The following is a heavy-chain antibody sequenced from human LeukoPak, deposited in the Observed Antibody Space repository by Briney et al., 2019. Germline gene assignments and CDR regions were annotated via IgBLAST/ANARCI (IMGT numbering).Heavy chain of an antibody. D-gene: IGHD4/OR15-4a*01. CDR1: GASISGFY. CDR3: ARDPIHRDDYSAD. CDR2: INYSGST. J-gene: IGHJ4*02. V-gene: IGHV4-59*01. Sequence: KPSETLSLTCTISGASISGFYWSWIRQSSGKGLEWIGSINYSGSTDYNPPLKSRVTISIDTSRNQMSLRLISVTAADTAVYYCARDPIHRDDYSADWGQGALVSVSS.